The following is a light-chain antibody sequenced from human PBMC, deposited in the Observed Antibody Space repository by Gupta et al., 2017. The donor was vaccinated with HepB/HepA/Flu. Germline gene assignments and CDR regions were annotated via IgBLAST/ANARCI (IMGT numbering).Light chain of an antibody. V-gene: IGKV3D-20*01. CDR3: QQYGSSPRT. CDR1: QSVSSSY. J-gene: IGKJ1*01. Sequence: ELVLTQSPATLSLSPGDRATLSCGASQSVSSSYLAWYQQKPGLAPRLLIYDASSRATGIPDRFSGSGSGTDFTLTISRLEPEDFAVYYCQQYGSSPRTFGQGTKVEIK. CDR2: DAS.